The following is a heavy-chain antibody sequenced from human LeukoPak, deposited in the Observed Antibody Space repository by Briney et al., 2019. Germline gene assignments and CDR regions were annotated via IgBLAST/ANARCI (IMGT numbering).Heavy chain of an antibody. CDR1: GGSISSYY. J-gene: IGHJ6*02. CDR3: ARAHCSSTSCYSYYYYGMDV. V-gene: IGHV4-59*01. CDR2: IYYSGST. Sequence: PSETLSLTCTVSGGSISSYYWSWIRQPPGKGLEWIGYIYYSGSTNYNPSLKSRVTISVDTSKNQFSLKLSSVTAADTAVYYCARAHCSSTSCYSYYYYGMDVWGQGTTVTAAS. D-gene: IGHD2-2*01.